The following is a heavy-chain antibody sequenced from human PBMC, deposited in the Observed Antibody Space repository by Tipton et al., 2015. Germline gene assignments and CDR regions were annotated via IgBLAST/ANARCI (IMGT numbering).Heavy chain of an antibody. J-gene: IGHJ5*02. V-gene: IGHV5-51*01. CDR1: EDIFRSYW. Sequence: VQLVQSGAVVKKPGESLKISCKGSEDIFRSYWIGWVRQMPGKGLEWMGIIYSGDSDAKYSPSFEGQVTISADKSINTADLQWRSLKTSVPAMYYFARGYSPQRWFDPWGQGTLVNVSS. CDR2: IYSGDSDA. D-gene: IGHD5-18*01. CDR3: ARGYSPQRWFDP.